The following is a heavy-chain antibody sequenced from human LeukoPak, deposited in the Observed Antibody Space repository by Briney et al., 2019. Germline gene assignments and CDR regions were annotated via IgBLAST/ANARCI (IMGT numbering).Heavy chain of an antibody. CDR3: AREEHHLAEAGTSAFDL. V-gene: IGHV3-74*01. CDR1: GFTFSENW. Sequence: PGGSVRLSCVASGFTFSENWMHWVRQAPGKGLAWVSHINRDGGLTNYADSVKGRFTISRDNARNTVYLQMSSLRVEDMAIYFCAREEHHLAEAGTSAFDLGGQGTLVTVSP. D-gene: IGHD6-13*01. CDR2: INRDGGLT. J-gene: IGHJ3*01.